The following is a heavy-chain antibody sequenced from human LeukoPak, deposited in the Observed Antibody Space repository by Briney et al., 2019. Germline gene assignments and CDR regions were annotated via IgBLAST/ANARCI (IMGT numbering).Heavy chain of an antibody. CDR1: GFTFSSYG. J-gene: IGHJ3*02. V-gene: IGHV3-48*03. CDR2: ISSSGSTI. CDR3: ARVNCGGDCYSHDAFDI. D-gene: IGHD2-21*02. Sequence: GGSLRLSCAASGFTFSSYGMNWVRQAPGKGLEWVSYISSSGSTIYYADSVKGRFTISRDNAKNSLYLQMNSLRAEDTAVYYCARVNCGGDCYSHDAFDIWGQGTMVTVSS.